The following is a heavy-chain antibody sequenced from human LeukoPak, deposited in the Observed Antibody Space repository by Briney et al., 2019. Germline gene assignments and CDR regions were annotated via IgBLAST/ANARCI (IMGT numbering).Heavy chain of an antibody. Sequence: GGSLRLSCAASRFTFSSSGMHWVRQAPGKGLEWVAFIRYDGENQYYADSLKGRFSISRDNSKNTLYLQMNSLTAEDTAFYYCAKDNGNGWLGEFAFDSWGQGILVTVSS. CDR3: AKDNGNGWLGEFAFDS. V-gene: IGHV3-30*02. J-gene: IGHJ4*02. D-gene: IGHD3-10*01. CDR1: RFTFSSSG. CDR2: IRYDGENQ.